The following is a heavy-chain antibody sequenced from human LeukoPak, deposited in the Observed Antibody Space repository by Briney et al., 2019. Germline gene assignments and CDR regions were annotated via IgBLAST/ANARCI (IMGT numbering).Heavy chain of an antibody. J-gene: IGHJ5*02. D-gene: IGHD3-10*01. Sequence: ASVKVSCKASGYTFTSYDINWVRQATGQGLEWMGWMNPNSGNTGYAQKFQGRVTMTRETSISTAYMELSRLRSDDTAVYFCARGSVTMVRGVKNWFDPWAREPWSPSPQ. CDR2: MNPNSGNT. V-gene: IGHV1-8*01. CDR3: ARGSVTMVRGVKNWFDP. CDR1: GYTFTSYD.